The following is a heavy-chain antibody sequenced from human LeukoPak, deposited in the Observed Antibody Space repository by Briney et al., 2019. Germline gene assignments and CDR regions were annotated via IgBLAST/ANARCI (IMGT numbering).Heavy chain of an antibody. D-gene: IGHD2-2*01. CDR2: IKQVGSER. Sequence: GGSLRLSCAASEFTFSSYWMSWVRQAPGKGLEWVANIKQVGSERYYVDSVKGRFTISRDNAKNSLYLQMNSLRAEDTAVYYCARDLGRDIVVVPAAMGSGMDVWGQGTTVTVSS. V-gene: IGHV3-7*01. J-gene: IGHJ6*02. CDR3: ARDLGRDIVVVPAAMGSGMDV. CDR1: EFTFSSYW.